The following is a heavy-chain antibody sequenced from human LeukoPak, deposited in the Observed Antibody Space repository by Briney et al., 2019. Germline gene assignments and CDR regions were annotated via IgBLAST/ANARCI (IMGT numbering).Heavy chain of an antibody. CDR2: IYYSGST. CDR1: GGSISSYY. D-gene: IGHD6-19*01. J-gene: IGHJ4*02. V-gene: IGHV4-59*08. Sequence: SETLSLTCTVSGGSISSYYWSWIRQPPGKGLEWIGYIYYSGSTNYNPSLKSRVTISVDTSKNQFSLKLSSVTAADTAVYYCARRRARAVAGTLDLNYFDYWGQGTLVTVSS. CDR3: ARRRARAVAGTLDLNYFDY.